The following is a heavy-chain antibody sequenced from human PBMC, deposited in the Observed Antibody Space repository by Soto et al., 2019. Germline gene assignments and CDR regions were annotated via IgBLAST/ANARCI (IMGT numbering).Heavy chain of an antibody. CDR3: AKRISGWYEIDY. J-gene: IGHJ4*02. D-gene: IGHD6-19*01. Sequence: SXRLSCVASGFTFSGYAMTWVRQAPGKGLEWVSAITGGGGSTYYADSVKGRFTISRDNSKNTLYLQMNSPRAEDTAVYYCAKRISGWYEIDYWGQGTLVTVSS. V-gene: IGHV3-23*01. CDR1: GFTFSGYA. CDR2: ITGGGGST.